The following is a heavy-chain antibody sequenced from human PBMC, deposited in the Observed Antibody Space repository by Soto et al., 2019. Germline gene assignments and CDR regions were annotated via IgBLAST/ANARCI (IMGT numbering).Heavy chain of an antibody. CDR1: GDSISSSNNY. Sequence: SETLSLTCTVSGDSISSSNNYWRWIRQPPGEGLEWIGFISYSGTTSYSPSLKSRLAISLDTSKNQFSLSLSSVTAADTAVYYCARGRGYSYGLDPWGQGTLVTVPQ. V-gene: IGHV4-30-4*01. CDR2: ISYSGTT. CDR3: ARGRGYSYGLDP. J-gene: IGHJ5*02. D-gene: IGHD5-18*01.